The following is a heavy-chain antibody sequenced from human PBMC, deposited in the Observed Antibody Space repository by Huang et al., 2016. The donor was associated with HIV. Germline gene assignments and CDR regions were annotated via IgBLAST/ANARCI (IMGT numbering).Heavy chain of an antibody. Sequence: QVQLQQWGAGLLKPSETLALTCAVYGESLGTYYWAWIRRPPGTGLQWIGEVNDGGDSNYNPSLESRVTISVDTSRNQVSLTLTSMTAADTATYYCARRFRVAATRKWFDPWGQGTLVIVSS. CDR3: ARRFRVAATRKWFDP. D-gene: IGHD3-10*01. CDR1: GESLGTYY. V-gene: IGHV4-34*01. J-gene: IGHJ5*02. CDR2: VNDGGDS.